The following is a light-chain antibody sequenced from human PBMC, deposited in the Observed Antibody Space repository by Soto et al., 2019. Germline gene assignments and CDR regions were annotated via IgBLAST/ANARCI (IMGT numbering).Light chain of an antibody. Sequence: DIQMTQSPSSLSASVGDRVTITCRASQSISKNFNWYQQKPGKAPSLLMYAVSSLQGGVPPRFSGSASGTNFSLTIAGLQREDCATYHCQQSYRTPYTFGQGTKLEIK. CDR2: AVS. CDR3: QQSYRTPYT. J-gene: IGKJ2*01. CDR1: QSISKN. V-gene: IGKV1-39*01.